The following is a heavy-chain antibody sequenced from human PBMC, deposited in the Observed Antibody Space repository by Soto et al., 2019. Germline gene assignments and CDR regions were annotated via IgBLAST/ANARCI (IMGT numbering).Heavy chain of an antibody. J-gene: IGHJ4*02. D-gene: IGHD6-19*01. CDR2: IYRGGSDA. Sequence: GESLKISCKGSGYSFTSYWIAWVRQMPGKGLEWMGIIYRGGSDARYSPSFQGQVTMSADKSISTAYLQWSSLKASDTAMYYCARQDGSALYYFDYWGQGTLVTVSS. CDR1: GYSFTSYW. CDR3: ARQDGSALYYFDY. V-gene: IGHV5-51*01.